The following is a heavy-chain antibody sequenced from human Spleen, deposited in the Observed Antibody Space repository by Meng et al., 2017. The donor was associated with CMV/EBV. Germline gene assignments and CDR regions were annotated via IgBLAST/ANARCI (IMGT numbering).Heavy chain of an antibody. V-gene: IGHV4-61*03. CDR3: ARGSLYTSASLEH. J-gene: IGHJ1*01. Sequence: SETLSLTCTVSGGFVSSGSYYWSWIRQPPGKGLEWIGYIYDTGRTKYNPSLKSRVAISVDTSMSHFSLKLSPVTAADTAVYYCARGSLYTSASLEHWGQGTLVTVSS. D-gene: IGHD6-25*01. CDR1: GGFVSSGSYY. CDR2: IYDTGRT.